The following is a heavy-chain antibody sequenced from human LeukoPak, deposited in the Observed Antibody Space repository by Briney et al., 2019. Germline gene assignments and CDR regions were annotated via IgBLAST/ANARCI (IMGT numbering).Heavy chain of an antibody. CDR2: IYYSGGT. Sequence: SETLSLTCTVSGGSISGYYWSWIRQPPGKGLECIGYIYYSGGTNYNPSLKSRVTISVDTSRNQFSLKLSSVTAADTAVYYCARSVGGDDAFDIWGQGTMVTVSS. CDR1: GGSISGYY. D-gene: IGHD3-10*01. J-gene: IGHJ3*02. CDR3: ARSVGGDDAFDI. V-gene: IGHV4-59*01.